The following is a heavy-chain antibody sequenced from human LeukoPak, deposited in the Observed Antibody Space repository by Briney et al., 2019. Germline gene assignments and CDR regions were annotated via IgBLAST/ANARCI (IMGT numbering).Heavy chain of an antibody. D-gene: IGHD6-13*01. J-gene: IGHJ4*02. V-gene: IGHV4-39*01. CDR3: ARSIAAAGRDGGPDY. CDR2: IYYSGST. CDR1: GGSISSSSYY. Sequence: SGTLSLTCTVSGGSISSSSYYWAWIRQPPGTGLEWIGSIYYSGSTYYNPSLKSRVTISVDTSKNQFSLKLSSVTAADTAVYYCARSIAAAGRDGGPDYWGQGTLVTVSS.